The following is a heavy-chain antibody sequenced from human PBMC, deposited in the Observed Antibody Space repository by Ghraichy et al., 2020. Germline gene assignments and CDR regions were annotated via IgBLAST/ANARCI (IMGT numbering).Heavy chain of an antibody. Sequence: SETLSLTCTVSGGSISSYYWSWIRQPAGKGLEWIGRIYTSGSTNYNPSLKSRVTMSVDTSKNQFSLKLSSVTAADTAVYYCASSAMVTRGYNWFDPWGQGTLVTVSS. CDR2: IYTSGST. V-gene: IGHV4-4*07. D-gene: IGHD5-18*01. J-gene: IGHJ5*02. CDR3: ASSAMVTRGYNWFDP. CDR1: GGSISSYY.